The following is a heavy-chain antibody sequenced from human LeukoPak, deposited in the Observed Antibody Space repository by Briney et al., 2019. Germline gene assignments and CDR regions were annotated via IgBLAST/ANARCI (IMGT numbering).Heavy chain of an antibody. V-gene: IGHV4-39*01. CDR1: GGSISSSSYY. Sequence: NTSETLSLTCTVSGGSISSSSYYWGWIRQPPGKGLEWIGSIYYSGSTYYNPSLKSRVTISVDTYKNQFSLKLNSVTAADTAVYYCARHVSSMVRGLMYFDYWGQGTLVTVSS. CDR2: IYYSGST. J-gene: IGHJ4*02. CDR3: ARHVSSMVRGLMYFDY. D-gene: IGHD3-10*01.